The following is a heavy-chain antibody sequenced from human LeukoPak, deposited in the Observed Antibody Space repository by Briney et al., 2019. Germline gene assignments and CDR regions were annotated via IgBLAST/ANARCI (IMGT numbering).Heavy chain of an antibody. Sequence: ASVKVSCKASGYTFTGYYMHWVRQAPGQGLEWMGWINPNSGGTNYAQKFQGRVTMTRDTSISAAYMELTRLRSDDTAVYYCARDNGDYWFDYWGQGTLVTVSS. V-gene: IGHV1-2*02. CDR2: INPNSGGT. D-gene: IGHD4-17*01. J-gene: IGHJ4*02. CDR3: ARDNGDYWFDY. CDR1: GYTFTGYY.